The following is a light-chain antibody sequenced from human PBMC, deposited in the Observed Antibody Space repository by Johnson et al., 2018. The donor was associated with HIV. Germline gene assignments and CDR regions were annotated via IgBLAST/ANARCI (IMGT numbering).Light chain of an antibody. Sequence: QSVLTQPPSVYAAPGQKVTISCSGSSSNIGNNYVSWYQQLPRTAPKLLIYDNNKRPSGISARFSGSKSGASATLGITGLQTGDEADYYCGTWDTSLSTGGVFGTGTKVTVL. J-gene: IGLJ1*01. CDR2: DNN. V-gene: IGLV1-51*01. CDR3: GTWDTSLSTGGV. CDR1: SSNIGNNY.